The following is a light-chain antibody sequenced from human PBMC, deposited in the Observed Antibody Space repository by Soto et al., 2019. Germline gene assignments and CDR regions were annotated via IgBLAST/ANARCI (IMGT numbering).Light chain of an antibody. V-gene: IGKV3-20*01. Sequence: VLTQSPGTLPLSPGESATLSCRASQTVSITYLTWYQQKPGQAPRLLIFGASKRATGIPDRFSGSGSGTDFTLTISRLEPEDFAVYYCQQYGSSGTFGQGTKVDIK. J-gene: IGKJ1*01. CDR2: GAS. CDR1: QTVSITY. CDR3: QQYGSSGT.